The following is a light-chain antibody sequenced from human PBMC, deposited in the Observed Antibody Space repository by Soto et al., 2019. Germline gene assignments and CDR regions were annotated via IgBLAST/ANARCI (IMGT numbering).Light chain of an antibody. Sequence: EIVLSQSPGTLSLSPGERATLSCRASQSVSSTYLAWYQQKPGQAPRLLIYGASSRATGIPDRFSGSGSGTDFPLTISRLQPEDFAVYYCHHYGRSPGTFGQGTKVEIK. CDR1: QSVSSTY. CDR3: HHYGRSPGT. J-gene: IGKJ1*01. CDR2: GAS. V-gene: IGKV3-20*01.